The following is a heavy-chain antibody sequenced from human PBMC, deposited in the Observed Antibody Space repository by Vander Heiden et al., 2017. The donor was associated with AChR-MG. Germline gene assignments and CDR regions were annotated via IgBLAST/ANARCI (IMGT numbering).Heavy chain of an antibody. V-gene: IGHV1-46*01. J-gene: IGHJ4*01. CDR3: ARVDSRSVDY. CDR2: INTSGGST. Sequence: QVQLVQSGAEVKKPGASVKVSCKASGYTFTSYYMHWVRQAPGQGLEWMGIINTSGGSTSDAQKFQGRVTMTRDTSKSTVYTEMSSLRSEDTAVYYWARVDSRSVDYWGHGNLDAVSS. D-gene: IGHD3-16*02. CDR1: GYTFTSYY.